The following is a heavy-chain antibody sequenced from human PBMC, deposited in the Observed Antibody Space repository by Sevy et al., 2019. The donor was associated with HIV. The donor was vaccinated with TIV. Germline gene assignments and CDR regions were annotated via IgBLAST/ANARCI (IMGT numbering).Heavy chain of an antibody. Sequence: ETLSLTCAVSGYSISSSNWWGWIRQPPGKGLEWIGYIYYSGSTYYNPSLKSRVTMSVDTSKNQFSLKLSSVTAVDTAVYYCARSEAAGTVDYWGQGTLVTVSS. CDR1: GYSISSSNW. CDR3: ARSEAAGTVDY. D-gene: IGHD6-13*01. V-gene: IGHV4-28*01. CDR2: IYYSGST. J-gene: IGHJ4*02.